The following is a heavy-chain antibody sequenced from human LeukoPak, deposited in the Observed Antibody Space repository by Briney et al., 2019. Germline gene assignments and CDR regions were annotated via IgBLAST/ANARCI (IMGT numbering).Heavy chain of an antibody. CDR3: ARGGGITMIVVVQERYFDY. CDR1: GGSISSYY. CDR2: INHSGST. Sequence: PSETLSLTCTVSGGSISSYYWSWIRQPPGKGLEWIGEINHSGSTNYNPSLKSRVTISVDTSKNQFSLKLSSVTAADTAVYYCARGGGITMIVVVQERYFDYWGQGTLVTVSS. V-gene: IGHV4-34*01. D-gene: IGHD3-22*01. J-gene: IGHJ4*02.